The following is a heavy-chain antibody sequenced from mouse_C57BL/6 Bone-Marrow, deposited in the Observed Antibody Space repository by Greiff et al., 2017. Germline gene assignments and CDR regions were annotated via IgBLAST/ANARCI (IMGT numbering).Heavy chain of an antibody. V-gene: IGHV1-12*01. CDR3: ARGSPWFAY. CDR2: IYPGIGVT. J-gene: IGHJ3*01. CDR1: GYTFTVSN. Sequence: LQESGAELVRPGASVTMSCKASGYTFTVSNMHWVKQKPRRGLEWIGAIYPGIGVTSYNQKFKGKATLTVDKSSSTAYMQLSSLTSEDSAVYFCARGSPWFAYWGQGTLVTVSA.